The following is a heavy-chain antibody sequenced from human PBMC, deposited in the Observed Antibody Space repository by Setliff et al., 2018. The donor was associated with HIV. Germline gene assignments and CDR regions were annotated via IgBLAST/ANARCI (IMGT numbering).Heavy chain of an antibody. V-gene: IGHV4-39*07. CDR2: IYYSGST. Sequence: SETLSLTCTVSSGSVSRSDYYWGWIRQTPGKGLEWIGYIYYSGSTYYNPSLKSRVTISVDTSKNQFSLKLSSVTAADTAVYYCAREHYYGSGSYYKDHYYYYGMDVWGQGTTVTVSS. D-gene: IGHD3-10*01. CDR1: SGSVSRSDYY. CDR3: AREHYYGSGSYYKDHYYYYGMDV. J-gene: IGHJ6*02.